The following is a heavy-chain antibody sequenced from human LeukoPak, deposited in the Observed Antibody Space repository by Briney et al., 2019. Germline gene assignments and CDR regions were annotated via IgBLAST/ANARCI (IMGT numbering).Heavy chain of an antibody. V-gene: IGHV4-34*01. Sequence: SETLSLTCAVYGGSFSGYYWSWICQPPGKGLEWIGEINHSGSTNYNPSLKSRVTISVDTSKNQFSLKLSSVTAADTAVYSCARDHDFWSGYYRTFDYWGQGTLVTVSS. D-gene: IGHD3-3*01. CDR1: GGSFSGYY. CDR2: INHSGST. J-gene: IGHJ4*02. CDR3: ARDHDFWSGYYRTFDY.